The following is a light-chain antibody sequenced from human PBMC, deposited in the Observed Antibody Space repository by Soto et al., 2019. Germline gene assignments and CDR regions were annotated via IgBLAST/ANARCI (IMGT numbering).Light chain of an antibody. CDR1: QSVSTSY. CDR2: ASS. CDR3: QQYAISPET. Sequence: EIVLTQSPGTLSLSPGERATLSCRASQSVSTSYLAWYQQTPGQAPRLLIYASSSRATGTPDRFSGSGSGTDFTLTISRLEPEDFAVYYCQQYAISPETFGQGSKVEIK. J-gene: IGKJ1*01. V-gene: IGKV3-20*01.